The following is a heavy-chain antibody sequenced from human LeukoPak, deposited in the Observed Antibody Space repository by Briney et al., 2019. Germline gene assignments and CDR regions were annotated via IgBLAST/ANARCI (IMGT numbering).Heavy chain of an antibody. J-gene: IGHJ4*02. V-gene: IGHV3-7*01. CDR1: GFSFTIYS. CDR3: GYFDY. CDR2: IKEDGTKK. Sequence: GGSLRLSCAASGFSFTIYSMNWVRQAPGKGLEWVANIKEDGTKKYYVDSVKGRFTISRDNTKNSLYLQMNSLRAEDTAVYYCGYFDYWGQGTLVTVSS.